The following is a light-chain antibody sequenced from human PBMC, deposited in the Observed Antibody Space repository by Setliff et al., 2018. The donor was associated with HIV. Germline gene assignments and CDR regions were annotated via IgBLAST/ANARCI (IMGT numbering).Light chain of an antibody. V-gene: IGLV2-14*03. J-gene: IGLJ1*01. CDR2: DVS. CDR3: SSYTSSTPLYV. CDR1: SSDVGTYNF. Sequence: QSALAQPASVSGSPGQSIIISCTGISSDVGTYNFVSWYQQHPGKAPKLMIYDVSNRPSGVSNRFSGSKSGNTASLTISGLQAEDEADYYCSSYTSSTPLYVFGTGTKV.